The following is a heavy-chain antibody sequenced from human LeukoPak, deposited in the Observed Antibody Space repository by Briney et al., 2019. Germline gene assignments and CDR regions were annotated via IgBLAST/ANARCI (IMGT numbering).Heavy chain of an antibody. CDR3: ARVRGRGYSGSTSGNNWFDP. Sequence: RSGGSLRLSCAASGFTFSSYTMHWVRQAPGKGLEWVAVISYDENNKYYADSVKGRFTISRDNSKNTLYLQMNSLRAEDTAVYYCARVRGRGYSGSTSGNNWFDPWGQGTLVTVSS. CDR1: GFTFSSYT. CDR2: ISYDENNK. D-gene: IGHD5-12*01. J-gene: IGHJ5*02. V-gene: IGHV3-30-3*01.